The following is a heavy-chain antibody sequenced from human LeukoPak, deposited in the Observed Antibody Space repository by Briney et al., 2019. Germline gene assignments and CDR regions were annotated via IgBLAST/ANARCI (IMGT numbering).Heavy chain of an antibody. CDR3: ARAPRGRFLEWLFPDFDH. D-gene: IGHD3-3*01. CDR1: GDSFSSNSAA. V-gene: IGHV6-1*01. Sequence: SQTLSLTCAISGDSFSSNSAAWNWIRQSPSRGLEWLGRTYYRSKWYNDYAVSVKSRITINPDTSKNQFSLQLNSVTPEDTAVYYCARAPRGRFLEWLFPDFDHWGQGTLVTVSS. CDR2: TYYRSKWYN. J-gene: IGHJ4*02.